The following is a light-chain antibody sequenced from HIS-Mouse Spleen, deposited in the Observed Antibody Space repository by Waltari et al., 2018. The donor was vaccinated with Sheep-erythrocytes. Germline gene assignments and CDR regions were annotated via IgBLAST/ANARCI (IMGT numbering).Light chain of an antibody. CDR2: QDS. J-gene: IGLJ2*01. CDR3: QAWDSSTAV. CDR1: TLGDKY. Sequence: SYELTQPPSVSVSPGQTASTTCSGDTLGDKYACWYQQKPGQSPVPVIYQDSKRPSGIPERFSGSNSGNTATLTISGTQAMDEADYYCQAWDSSTAVFGGGTKLTVL. V-gene: IGLV3-1*01.